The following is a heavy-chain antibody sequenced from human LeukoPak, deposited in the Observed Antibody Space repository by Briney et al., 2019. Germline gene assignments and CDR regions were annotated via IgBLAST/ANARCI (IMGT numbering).Heavy chain of an antibody. Sequence: MHGESLQISCKGSGYIFTSYWIGWGRQVPGKGVEGMGIIYPGDSDTRYSPSFQGQVTISADKSISTAYLQWSSLKASDTAMYYCARRGYVHPFDYWGQGTLVTVSS. CDR3: ARRGYVHPFDY. V-gene: IGHV5-51*01. J-gene: IGHJ4*02. CDR1: GYIFTSYW. D-gene: IGHD2-2*01. CDR2: IYPGDSDT.